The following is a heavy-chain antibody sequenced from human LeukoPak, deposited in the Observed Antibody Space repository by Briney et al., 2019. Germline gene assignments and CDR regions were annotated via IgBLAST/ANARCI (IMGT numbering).Heavy chain of an antibody. Sequence: GGSLTLSCAVSGFTLDVYAKLWALQAPGGGLVWFFLISWGGGSTYYTRSVKGRFTISRDNSKTSLYLQMNSRRTEDTALYYCAKDMVVVVVAATTDYWGQGTLVTVSS. CDR2: ISWGGGST. D-gene: IGHD2-15*01. V-gene: IGHV3-43*01. CDR3: AKDMVVVVVAATTDY. CDR1: GFTLDVYA. J-gene: IGHJ4*02.